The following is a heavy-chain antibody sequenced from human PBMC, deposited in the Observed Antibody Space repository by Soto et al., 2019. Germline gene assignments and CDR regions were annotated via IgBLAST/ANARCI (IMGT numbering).Heavy chain of an antibody. CDR3: ARFGLVPFDC. D-gene: IGHD3-3*01. V-gene: IGHV3-21*01. J-gene: IGHJ4*02. CDR2: ISPSGSYM. CDR1: GFIFNTYS. Sequence: PGGSLSLSCAASGFIFNTYSMDWVRQAPGKGLEWVASISPSGSYMYYGDSLKGRFTVSRDNAKNSLYLQMDSLRADDTAIYYCARFGLVPFDCWGQGTLVTVSS.